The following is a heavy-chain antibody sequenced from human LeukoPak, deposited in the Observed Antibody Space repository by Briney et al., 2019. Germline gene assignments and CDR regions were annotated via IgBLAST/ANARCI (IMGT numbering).Heavy chain of an antibody. CDR3: ARGFDYGDSLDAFDI. CDR1: GGSISSYY. Sequence: PSETLSLTCTVSGGSISSYYWSWIRQPPGKGPEWIGYIYYSGSTNYNPSLKSRVTISVDTSKNQSSLKLSSVTAADTAVYYCARGFDYGDSLDAFDIWGQGTMVTVSS. D-gene: IGHD4-17*01. CDR2: IYYSGST. J-gene: IGHJ3*02. V-gene: IGHV4-59*01.